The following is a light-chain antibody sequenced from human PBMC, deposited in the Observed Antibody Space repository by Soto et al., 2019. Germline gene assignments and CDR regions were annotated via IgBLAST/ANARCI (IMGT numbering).Light chain of an antibody. V-gene: IGLV2-8*01. CDR1: SSDVGAYNS. Sequence: QSALTQPPSASGSPGQSVTISCTGTSSDVGAYNSVSWYQHHPGKAPKLIIYEVNKGPSGVPDRFSGSKSGNTASLTVSGLQAEDEADYYCTAYAGDNTLVFGGGTQLTVL. CDR3: TAYAGDNTLV. CDR2: EVN. J-gene: IGLJ3*02.